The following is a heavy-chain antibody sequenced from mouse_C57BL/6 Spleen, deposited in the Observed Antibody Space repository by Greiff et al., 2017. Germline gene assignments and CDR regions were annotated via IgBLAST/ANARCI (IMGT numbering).Heavy chain of an antibody. CDR3: ARRRPLLGGCYFDV. D-gene: IGHD4-1*01. CDR1: GYSITSGYY. V-gene: IGHV3-6*01. CDR2: ISYDGSN. Sequence: ESGPGLVKPSQSLSLTCSVTGYSITSGYYWNWIRQFPGNKLEWMGYISYDGSNNYNPSLKNRISITRDTSKNQFFLKLNSVTTEDTATYYCARRRPLLGGCYFDVWGTGTTVTVSS. J-gene: IGHJ1*03.